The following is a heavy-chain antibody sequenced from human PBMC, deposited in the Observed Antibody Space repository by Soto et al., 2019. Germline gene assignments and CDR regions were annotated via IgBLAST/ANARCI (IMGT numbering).Heavy chain of an antibody. CDR2: ISSSSSYI. Sequence: PGGSLRLSCAASGFTFSSYSMNWVRQAPGKGLEWVSSISSSSSYIYYADSVKGRFTISRDNAKNSLYLQMNSLRAEDTAVYYCARDLSFYGSGSNHAHPWGQGTLVTVSS. CDR3: ARDLSFYGSGSNHAHP. CDR1: GFTFSSYS. D-gene: IGHD3-10*01. J-gene: IGHJ5*02. V-gene: IGHV3-21*01.